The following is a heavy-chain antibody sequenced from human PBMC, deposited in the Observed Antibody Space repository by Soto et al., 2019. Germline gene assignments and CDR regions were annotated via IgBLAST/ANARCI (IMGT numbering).Heavy chain of an antibody. D-gene: IGHD2-2*01. V-gene: IGHV3-21*01. CDR1: GFTFSSYS. CDR3: ARDDCSSTSCYWFDP. CDR2: ISSSSSYI. J-gene: IGHJ5*02. Sequence: VQLVESGGGLVKPGGSLRLSCAASGFTFSSYSMNWVRQAPGKGLEWVSSISSSSSYIYYADSVKGRFTISRDNAKNSLYLQMNSLRAEDTAVYYCARDDCSSTSCYWFDPWGQGTLVTVSS.